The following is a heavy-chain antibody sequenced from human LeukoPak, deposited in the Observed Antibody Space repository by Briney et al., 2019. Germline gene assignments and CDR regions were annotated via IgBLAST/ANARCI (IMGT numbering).Heavy chain of an antibody. Sequence: ASVTVSCKASGYTFTGYYMHWVRQAPRQGREWMGWINTKTGNPTYAQGFTRRFVFSFGTSVSTAYLQISRLKAEDTAVYYCARTQAYCGCDCYRGGMDVWGQGTTVTVSS. CDR3: ARTQAYCGCDCYRGGMDV. V-gene: IGHV7-4-1*02. CDR2: INTKTGNP. D-gene: IGHD2-21*02. J-gene: IGHJ6*02. CDR1: GYTFTGYY.